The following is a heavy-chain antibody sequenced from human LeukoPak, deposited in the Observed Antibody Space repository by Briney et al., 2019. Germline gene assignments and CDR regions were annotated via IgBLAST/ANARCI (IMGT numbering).Heavy chain of an antibody. V-gene: IGHV3-23*01. CDR3: AKEADQLLLRAYYYYYYGMDV. CDR1: GFTFSSYA. CDR2: ISGSGGST. J-gene: IGHJ6*02. D-gene: IGHD2-2*01. Sequence: GGSLRLSCAASGFTFSSYAMSWVRQAPGKGLEWVSAISGSGGSTYYADSVKGRFTISRDNSKNTLYLLMNSLRAEDTAVYYCAKEADQLLLRAYYYYYYGMDVWGQGTTVTVSS.